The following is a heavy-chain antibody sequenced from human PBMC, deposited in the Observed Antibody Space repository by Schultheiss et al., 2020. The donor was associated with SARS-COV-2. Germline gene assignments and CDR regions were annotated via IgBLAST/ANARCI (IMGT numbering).Heavy chain of an antibody. D-gene: IGHD3-10*01. CDR3: ARGITRDWFDP. CDR1: GGSISSGGYS. V-gene: IGHV4-30-2*03. Sequence: SETLSLTCAVSGGSISSGGYSWSWIRQPPGKGLEWIGSIYHSGSTYYNPSLKSRVTMSVDTSKNQFSLKLSSVTAADTAVYYCARGITRDWFDPWGQGTLVTVSS. J-gene: IGHJ5*02. CDR2: IYHSGST.